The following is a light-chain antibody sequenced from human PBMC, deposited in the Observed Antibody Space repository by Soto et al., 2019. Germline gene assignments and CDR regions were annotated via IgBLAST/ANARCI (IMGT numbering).Light chain of an antibody. Sequence: QSVLTQPASVSGSPGQSITISCTGTSSDVGGYNFVSWYQQHPDKAPKLMIYDVTNRPSGVSNRFSGSKSGNTASLTISGLQAEYEADYYCSSYTSISTYVFGPGTKVTVL. CDR3: SSYTSISTYV. V-gene: IGLV2-14*01. J-gene: IGLJ1*01. CDR2: DVT. CDR1: SSDVGGYNF.